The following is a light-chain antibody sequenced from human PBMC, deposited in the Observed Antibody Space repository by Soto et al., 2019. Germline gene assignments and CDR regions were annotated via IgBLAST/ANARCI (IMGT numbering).Light chain of an antibody. CDR3: QQSFRTPRT. Sequence: DIQMTQSPSSLSASVGGRVTITCRASQSVRSHLNWFQQKPGKAPDLLIYGASTLQFGVPSRFSGSGSGTDFILTISNLQPEDFAIYYCQQSFRTPRTFGQGTKVDIK. CDR1: QSVRSH. J-gene: IGKJ1*01. V-gene: IGKV1-39*01. CDR2: GAS.